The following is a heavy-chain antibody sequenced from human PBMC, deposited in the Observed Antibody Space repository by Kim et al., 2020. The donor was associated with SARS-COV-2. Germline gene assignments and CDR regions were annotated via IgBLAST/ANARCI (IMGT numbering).Heavy chain of an antibody. V-gene: IGHV3-49*02. D-gene: IGHD3-16*02. CDR3: TRVGYDYVWGSYRYYFDY. Sequence: VKGRFTISRDDSKSIAYLQMNSLKTEDTAVYYCTRVGYDYVWGSYRYYFDYWGQGTLVTVSS. J-gene: IGHJ4*02.